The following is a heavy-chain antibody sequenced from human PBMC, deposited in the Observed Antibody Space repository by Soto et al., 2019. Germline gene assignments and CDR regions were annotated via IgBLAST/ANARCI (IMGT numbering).Heavy chain of an antibody. CDR3: AKDSDYYDSSGPFPFDY. D-gene: IGHD3-22*01. J-gene: IGHJ4*02. Sequence: PGGSLRLSCAASGFTFSSYAMSWVRQAPGKGLEWVSAISGSGGSTYYADSVKGRFTISRDNSKNTLYLQMNSLRAEDTAVYYCAKDSDYYDSSGPFPFDYWGQGTLVTVSS. V-gene: IGHV3-23*01. CDR2: ISGSGGST. CDR1: GFTFSSYA.